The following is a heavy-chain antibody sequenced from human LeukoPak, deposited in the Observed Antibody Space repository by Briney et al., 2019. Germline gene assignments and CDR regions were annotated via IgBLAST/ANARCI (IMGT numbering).Heavy chain of an antibody. D-gene: IGHD3/OR15-3a*01. Sequence: GESLKISCKASGYSFTSNWIGWVRQMPGKGLEWMGIIYPGDSDTRYSPSFQGQVTISADKPISTAYLQWSSLKASDTAMYYCARGLGGGFWTGYPSCFDYWGQGTLVTVSS. CDR1: GYSFTSNW. V-gene: IGHV5-51*04. CDR2: IYPGDSDT. J-gene: IGHJ4*02. CDR3: ARGLGGGFWTGYPSCFDY.